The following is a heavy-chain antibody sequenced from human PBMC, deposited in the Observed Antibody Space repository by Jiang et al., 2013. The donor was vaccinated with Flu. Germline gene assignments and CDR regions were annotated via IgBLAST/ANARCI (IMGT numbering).Heavy chain of an antibody. CDR1: GSTFSSDD. V-gene: IGHV1-8*01. CDR3: ARMLFRPGIGALTTSHESGY. D-gene: IGHD3-10*01. CDR2: MNPDSGNT. Sequence: GAEVKKPGASVKVSCKASGSTFSSDDINWVRQATGQGLEWMGWMNPDSGNTGYAQKFLGRVSMTRDTSKSTAYMELSSLRSEDTAVYYCARMLFRPGIGALTTSHESGYWGQGTLVTVSS. J-gene: IGHJ4*02.